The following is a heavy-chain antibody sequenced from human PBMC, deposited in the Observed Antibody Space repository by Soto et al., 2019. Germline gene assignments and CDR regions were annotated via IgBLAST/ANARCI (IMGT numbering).Heavy chain of an antibody. Sequence: GGSLRLSCAASGFTFSSYAMSWVRQAPGKGLEWVSAISGSGGSTYYADSVKGRFTISRDNSKNTLYLQMNSLRAEDTAVYYCAKGNDILTGYYRPLLGLWFDYWGQGTLVTVSS. CDR2: ISGSGGST. J-gene: IGHJ4*02. CDR1: GFTFSSYA. D-gene: IGHD3-9*01. V-gene: IGHV3-23*01. CDR3: AKGNDILTGYYRPLLGLWFDY.